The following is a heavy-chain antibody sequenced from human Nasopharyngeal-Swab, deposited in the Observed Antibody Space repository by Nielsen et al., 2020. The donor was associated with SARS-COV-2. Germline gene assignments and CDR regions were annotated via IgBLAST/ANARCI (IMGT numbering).Heavy chain of an antibody. CDR2: IIPIFGTA. CDR3: ASYYGDSDFDY. Sequence: SVKVSCKASGGTFSSYAISWVRQAPGQGLEGRGGIIPIFGTANYAQKFQGRVTITADESTSTAYMELSSLRSEDTAVYYCASYYGDSDFDYWGQGTLVTVSS. J-gene: IGHJ4*02. CDR1: GGTFSSYA. D-gene: IGHD4-17*01. V-gene: IGHV1-69*13.